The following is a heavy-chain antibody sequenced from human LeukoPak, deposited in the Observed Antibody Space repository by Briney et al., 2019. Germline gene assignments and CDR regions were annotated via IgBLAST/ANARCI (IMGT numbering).Heavy chain of an antibody. J-gene: IGHJ5*02. CDR3: ARGDGDSDSNGVLMGWFDP. CDR1: GYTFTAYY. D-gene: IGHD3-22*01. V-gene: IGHV1-46*01. CDR2: IDPSGGST. Sequence: ASVKVSCKASGYTFTAYYMHWVRQAPGQGLEWMGVIDPSGGSTSYAQRFQDRVTMTSDTSTSTVYMELSSLRSEDTGVYYCARGDGDSDSNGVLMGWFDPWGQGTLVTVSS.